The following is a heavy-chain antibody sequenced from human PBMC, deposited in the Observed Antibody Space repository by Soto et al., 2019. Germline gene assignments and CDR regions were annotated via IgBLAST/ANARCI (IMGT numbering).Heavy chain of an antibody. CDR3: ARGDWNDYYYNGMDV. Sequence: SETLSLTCTVSGGSISNYHWIWIRQPPGKGLEWLGHIYYSGGTNYNPSLKSRITISLDTSKNQFSLNLSSVTAADTAVYYCARGDWNDYYYNGMDVWGQGTTVTVSS. D-gene: IGHD1-1*01. CDR1: GGSISNYH. J-gene: IGHJ6*02. V-gene: IGHV4-59*01. CDR2: IYYSGGT.